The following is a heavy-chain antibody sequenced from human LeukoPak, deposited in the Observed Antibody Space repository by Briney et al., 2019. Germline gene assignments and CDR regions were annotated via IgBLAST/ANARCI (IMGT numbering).Heavy chain of an antibody. J-gene: IGHJ3*02. CDR2: ISSSSSYI. D-gene: IGHD3-3*01. V-gene: IGHV3-21*01. CDR1: GFTLSSYS. CDR3: ARGNNDFWSGYPYAFDI. Sequence: GGSLRLSCAASGFTLSSYSMNWVRQAPGKGLEWVSSISSSSSYIYYADSVKGRFTISRDNAKNSLYLQMNSLRAEDTAVYYCARGNNDFWSGYPYAFDIWGQGTMVTVSS.